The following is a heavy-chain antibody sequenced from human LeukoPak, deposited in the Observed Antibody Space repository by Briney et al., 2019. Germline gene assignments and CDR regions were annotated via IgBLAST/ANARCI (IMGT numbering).Heavy chain of an antibody. CDR1: GGSFSHYY. V-gene: IGHV4-34*01. J-gene: IGHJ4*02. CDR2: IHPSGST. Sequence: PSETLSLTCAIYGGSFSHYYWSWIRQPPRKGLEWVGEIHPSGSTSFNPSLESRVSISKDTSKNQFSLKLTSVTAADTAVYYCSRGSDESKTGDYWGQGTLVTVSS. D-gene: IGHD6-25*01. CDR3: SRGSDESKTGDY.